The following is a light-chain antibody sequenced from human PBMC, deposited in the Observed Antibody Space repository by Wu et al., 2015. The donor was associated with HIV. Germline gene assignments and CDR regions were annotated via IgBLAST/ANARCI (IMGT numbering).Light chain of an antibody. Sequence: DIQMTQSPSSLSASVGDRVTITCRASQSISTYVNWYQQKPGKAPKLLIYAASNLQGGVPSRFSGSGSGTDFTLTVTSLQPEDGATYYCQKYNSVPRTFGQGTKVELK. V-gene: IGKV1-39*01. J-gene: IGKJ1*01. CDR1: QSISTY. CDR2: AAS. CDR3: QKYNSVPRT.